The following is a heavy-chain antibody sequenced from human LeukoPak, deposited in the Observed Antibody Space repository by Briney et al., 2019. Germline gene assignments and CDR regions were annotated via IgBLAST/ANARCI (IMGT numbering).Heavy chain of an antibody. CDR2: ISTSSSYI. CDR1: GFTFDDYA. V-gene: IGHV3-21*01. Sequence: GGSLRLSCAASGFTFDDYAMHWVRQAPGKGLEWVSSISTSSSYIDYADSVKGRFTISRDNAKNSLYLQMNSLRADDTAVYYCARGSSNIAARDNWFDPWGQGTLVTVSS. D-gene: IGHD6-6*01. J-gene: IGHJ5*02. CDR3: ARGSSNIAARDNWFDP.